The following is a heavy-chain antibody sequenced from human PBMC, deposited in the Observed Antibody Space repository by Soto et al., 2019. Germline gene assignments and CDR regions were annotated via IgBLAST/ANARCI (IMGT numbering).Heavy chain of an antibody. CDR2: ISSSSSYI. Sequence: EVQLVESGGGLVKPGGSLRLSCAASGFTFSIYSMNWVRQAPGKGLEWVSSISSSSSYIYYADSVKGRFTISRDNAKNSLYLQMNSLRAEDTAVYYCARDIPWELGDKGVQGYWGQGTLVTVSS. CDR3: ARDIPWELGDKGVQGY. V-gene: IGHV3-21*01. J-gene: IGHJ4*02. D-gene: IGHD1-26*01. CDR1: GFTFSIYS.